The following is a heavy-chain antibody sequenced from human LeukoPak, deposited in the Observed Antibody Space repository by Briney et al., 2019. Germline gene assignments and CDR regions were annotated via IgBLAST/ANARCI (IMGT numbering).Heavy chain of an antibody. V-gene: IGHV3-7*01. D-gene: IGHD3-10*02. J-gene: IGHJ6*04. CDR2: IKRDGSEK. CDR3: AELGITMIGGV. CDR1: GFTFSNYW. Sequence: GGSLRLSCAASGFTFSNYWMSWVRQAPGRGLEWVANIKRDGSEKYYVDSVKGRFTISRDNVKNSLYLQMNSLRAEDTAVYYCAELGITMIGGVWGKGTTVTISS.